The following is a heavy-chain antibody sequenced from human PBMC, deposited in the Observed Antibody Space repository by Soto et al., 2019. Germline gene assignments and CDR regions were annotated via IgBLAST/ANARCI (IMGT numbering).Heavy chain of an antibody. V-gene: IGHV3-7*03. Sequence: GGSLRLSCAASGFTFSSYWMSWVRQAPGKGLEWVANIKQDGSEKYYVDSVKGRFTISRDNAKNSLYLQMNSLRAEDTAVYYCAREAGSGSYYRYYYYGMDVWGQGTTVTVPS. D-gene: IGHD3-10*01. CDR2: IKQDGSEK. CDR3: AREAGSGSYYRYYYYGMDV. CDR1: GFTFSSYW. J-gene: IGHJ6*02.